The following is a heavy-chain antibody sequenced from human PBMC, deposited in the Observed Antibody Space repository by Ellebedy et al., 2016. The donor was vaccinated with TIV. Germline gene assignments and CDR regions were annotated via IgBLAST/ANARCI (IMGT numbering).Heavy chain of an antibody. CDR1: GYSITSYW. D-gene: IGHD2-15*01. J-gene: IGHJ5*02. V-gene: IGHV5-51*01. CDR3: ARETGGNWFDP. CDR2: IFPGDSDN. Sequence: GESLKISCKGSGYSITSYWIAWVRQMPGKGLEWMGIIFPGDSDNRYSPSFQGQVTISVDKSITTAYLQWSSLKASYTGTSYCARETGGNWFDPWGQGTPVTVSS.